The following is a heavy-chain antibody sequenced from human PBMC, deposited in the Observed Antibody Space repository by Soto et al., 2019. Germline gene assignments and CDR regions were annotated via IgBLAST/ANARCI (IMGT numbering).Heavy chain of an antibody. D-gene: IGHD2-2*01. CDR1: GGSISSNY. CDR3: ATYRREAVPPNSLDN. CDR2: VYNSGST. V-gene: IGHV4-59*01. J-gene: IGHJ1*01. Sequence: PSETLSLTGTVHGGSISSNYWTWIRQPPGKGLEWIGYVYNSGSTNYNPSLKSRVTISEDTSKSQFSLKVNSMTAADTAVYYCATYRREAVPPNSLDNWDPGILVTV.